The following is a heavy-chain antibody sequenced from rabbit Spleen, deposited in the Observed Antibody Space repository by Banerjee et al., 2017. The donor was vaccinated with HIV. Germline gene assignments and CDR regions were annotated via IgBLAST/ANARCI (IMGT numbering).Heavy chain of an antibody. J-gene: IGHJ4*01. Sequence: QEQLEESGGDLVKPEGSLTLTCTASGFSFSSNAMCWVRQAPGKGPEWIGCIYIGHDWTYYATWAKGRFTISKTSSTTVTLQMTSLTAADTATYFCARGDGGLHAYAFNLWGQGTLVTVS. V-gene: IGHV1S45*01. CDR1: GFSFSSNA. CDR3: ARGDGGLHAYAFNL. D-gene: IGHD6-1*01. CDR2: IYIGHDWT.